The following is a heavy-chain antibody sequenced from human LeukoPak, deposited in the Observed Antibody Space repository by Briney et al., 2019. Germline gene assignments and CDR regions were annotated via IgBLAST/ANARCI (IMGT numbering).Heavy chain of an antibody. J-gene: IGHJ4*02. CDR3: ATPRRGTSSSALDY. V-gene: IGHV4-39*07. CDR1: GGSISSSSYY. D-gene: IGHD2-2*01. Sequence: SETLSLTCTVSGGSISSSSYYWGWIRQPPGKGLEWIGNIYYSGSTYYNPSLKSRVTISVDTSKNQFSLKLSSVTAADTAVYYCATPRRGTSSSALDYWGQGTLVTVSS. CDR2: IYYSGST.